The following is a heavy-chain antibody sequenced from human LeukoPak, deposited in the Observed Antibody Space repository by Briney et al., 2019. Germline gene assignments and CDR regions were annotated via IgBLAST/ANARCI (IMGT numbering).Heavy chain of an antibody. CDR3: ASRDGYNSP. V-gene: IGHV3-21*01. Sequence: GGSLRLSCAASGFTFSSYSMNWVRQAPGKGREGVSSIRSSSSYIYYADSVKGRFTISRDNAKNSLYLQMNSLRAEDTAVYYCASRDGYNSPWGQGTLVTVSS. D-gene: IGHD5-24*01. CDR2: IRSSSSYI. J-gene: IGHJ5*02. CDR1: GFTFSSYS.